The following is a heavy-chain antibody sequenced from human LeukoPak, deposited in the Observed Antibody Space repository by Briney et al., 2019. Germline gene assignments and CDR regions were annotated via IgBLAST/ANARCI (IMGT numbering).Heavy chain of an antibody. J-gene: IGHJ1*01. D-gene: IGHD3-22*01. V-gene: IGHV4-34*01. CDR3: ARHVLNYYDSSGYQFYFQH. Sequence: SETLSLTCAVYGGSFSGYYWSWIRQPPGKGLEWIGEINHSGSTNYNPSLKSRVTISVDTSKNQFSLKLSSVTAADTAVYYCARHVLNYYDSSGYQFYFQHWGQGTLVTVSS. CDR2: INHSGST. CDR1: GGSFSGYY.